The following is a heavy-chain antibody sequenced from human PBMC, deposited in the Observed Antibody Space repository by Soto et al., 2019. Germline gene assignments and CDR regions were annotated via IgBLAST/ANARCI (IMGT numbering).Heavy chain of an antibody. CDR2: IIPIFGTA. CDR3: ERDRGGGCQLHNPLGY. D-gene: IGHD2-2*01. J-gene: IGHJ4*02. Sequence: QVQLVQSGAEVKKPGSSVKVSCKASGGTFSSYAISWVRQAPGQGLEWMGGIIPIFGTANYAQKFQGRVTITADESTSTAYRELSSLRSEDTAVYYCERDRGGGCQLHNPLGYWGQGTLVTVSS. V-gene: IGHV1-69*01. CDR1: GGTFSSYA.